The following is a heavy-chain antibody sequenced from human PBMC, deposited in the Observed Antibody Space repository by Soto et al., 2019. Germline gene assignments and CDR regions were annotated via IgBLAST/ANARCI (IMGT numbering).Heavy chain of an antibody. D-gene: IGHD2-15*01. J-gene: IGHJ5*02. CDR1: GDSVSSNSAA. CDR3: VRTVGWLDP. Sequence: SQTLSLTCAISGDSVSSNSAAWNWIRQSPSRGLEWLGRTYYRSKWYKEYAASVRSRITINPDTSKNQFSLQLNSVSPEDTAVYYCVRTVGWLDPWGQGTLVTVSS. V-gene: IGHV6-1*01. CDR2: TYYRSKWYK.